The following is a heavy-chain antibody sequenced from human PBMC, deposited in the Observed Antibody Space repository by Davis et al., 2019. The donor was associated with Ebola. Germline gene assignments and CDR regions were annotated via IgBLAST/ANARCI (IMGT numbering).Heavy chain of an antibody. CDR3: ARDAYGCSSTSCYYYYGMDV. CDR1: GFPFSIQG. J-gene: IGHJ6*02. D-gene: IGHD2-2*01. Sequence: GESLKISCAASGFPFSIQGMNWVRQSPGKGLEWISYISSAGSDIYYADSVKGRFTISRDNAKNTLYLQMNSLRAEDTAVYYCARDAYGCSSTSCYYYYGMDVWGQGTTVTVSS. V-gene: IGHV3-21*05. CDR2: ISSAGSDI.